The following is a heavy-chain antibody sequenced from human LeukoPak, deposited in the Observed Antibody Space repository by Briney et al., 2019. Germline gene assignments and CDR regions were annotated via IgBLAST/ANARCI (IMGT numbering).Heavy chain of an antibody. J-gene: IGHJ4*02. Sequence: SETLSLTCTVSGGSISSYYWSWIRQPAGKGLEWIGSIYHSGSTYYNPSHKSRVTISVDTSKNQFSLKLSSVTAADTAVYYCARVVYCSSTSCLMDYYFDYWGQGTLVTVSS. D-gene: IGHD2-2*01. CDR1: GGSISSYY. CDR3: ARVVYCSSTSCLMDYYFDY. V-gene: IGHV4-4*07. CDR2: IYHSGST.